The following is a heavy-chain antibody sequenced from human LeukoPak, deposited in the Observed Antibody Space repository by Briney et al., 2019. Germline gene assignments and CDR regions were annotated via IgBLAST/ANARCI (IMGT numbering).Heavy chain of an antibody. J-gene: IGHJ4*02. CDR2: ISGSGAGT. D-gene: IGHD4-23*01. CDR3: AKEQNSKGFFDY. CDR1: GFTFSTYA. V-gene: IGHV3-23*01. Sequence: GGSLRLSCAASGFTFSTYAMSWVGQAPGKGLEWVSTISGSGAGTYYADSVKGRFTISRDNSKNTLYLQVNSLRAEDTAVYYCAKEQNSKGFFDYWGQGTLVTVSS.